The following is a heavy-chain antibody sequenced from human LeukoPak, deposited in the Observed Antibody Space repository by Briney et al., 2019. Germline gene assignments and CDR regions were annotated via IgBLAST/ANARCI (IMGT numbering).Heavy chain of an antibody. Sequence: SETQSLTCTVSRGSISTYYWTWIRQPPGKGLEWIGYIYFSGSTNYNPSLKSRVTISVDTSKNQFSLNLTSVTAADTAVYYCARGGKGFPLGLRFDYWGQGSLVTVSS. CDR3: ARGGKGFPLGLRFDY. V-gene: IGHV4-59*01. J-gene: IGHJ4*02. CDR2: IYFSGST. D-gene: IGHD2-21*01. CDR1: RGSISTYY.